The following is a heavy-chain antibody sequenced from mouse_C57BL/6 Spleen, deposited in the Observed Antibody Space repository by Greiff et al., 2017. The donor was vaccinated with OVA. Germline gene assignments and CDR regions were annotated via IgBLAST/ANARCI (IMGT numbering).Heavy chain of an antibody. CDR1: GYTFTDYY. Sequence: VQLQQSGAELVRPGASVKLSCKASGYTFTDYYINWVKQRPGQGLEWIARIYPGSGNTYYNEKFKGKATLTAEKSSSTAYMQLSSLTSEDSAVYFCARSEVTLRFDYWGQGTTLTVSS. D-gene: IGHD1-2*01. CDR3: ARSEVTLRFDY. V-gene: IGHV1-76*01. CDR2: IYPGSGNT. J-gene: IGHJ2*01.